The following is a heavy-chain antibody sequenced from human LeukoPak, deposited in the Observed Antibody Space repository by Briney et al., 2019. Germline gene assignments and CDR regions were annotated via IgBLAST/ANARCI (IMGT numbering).Heavy chain of an antibody. CDR2: IYSGGST. CDR3: ARGLMIRGVADY. Sequence: PGGSLRLSCAASGFTVSSNYMSWVRQAPGKGLEWVSVIYSGGSTYYADSVKGRFTISRDNSKNTLFLQMNSLRVEDTAVYSCARGLMIRGVADYWGQGTLVTVSS. V-gene: IGHV3-53*05. J-gene: IGHJ4*02. D-gene: IGHD3-10*01. CDR1: GFTVSSNY.